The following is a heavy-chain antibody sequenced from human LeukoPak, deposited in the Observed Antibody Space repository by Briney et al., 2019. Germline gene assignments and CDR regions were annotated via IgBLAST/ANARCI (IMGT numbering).Heavy chain of an antibody. CDR2: IIPIFGTA. J-gene: IGHJ6*03. V-gene: IGHV1-69*13. CDR3: AGQRRDGFHPSGYYYYYMDV. D-gene: IGHD5-24*01. Sequence: GASVKVSCKASGYTFTSYDINWVRQAPGQGLEWMGGIIPIFGTANYAQKFQGRVTITADESTSTAYMELSSLRSEDTAVYYCAGQRRDGFHPSGYYYYYMDVWGKGTTVTVSS. CDR1: GYTFTSYD.